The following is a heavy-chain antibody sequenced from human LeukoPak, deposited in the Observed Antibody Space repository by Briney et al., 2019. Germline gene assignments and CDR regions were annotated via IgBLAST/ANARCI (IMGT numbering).Heavy chain of an antibody. CDR3: ARVMSASVWRSYGSYYYYYYMDI. CDR1: GFTYSSYW. CDR2: IKQDGSEK. Sequence: GGSLRLSXAASGFTYSSYWMSWVRQAPGKGLEWVANIKQDGSEKYSVDSVKDRFTISRDNAKNSLYMQMNSLRAEDTAVYYCARVMSASVWRSYGSYYYYYYMDIWGKGTTVTVSS. V-gene: IGHV3-7*01. D-gene: IGHD3-16*01. J-gene: IGHJ6*03.